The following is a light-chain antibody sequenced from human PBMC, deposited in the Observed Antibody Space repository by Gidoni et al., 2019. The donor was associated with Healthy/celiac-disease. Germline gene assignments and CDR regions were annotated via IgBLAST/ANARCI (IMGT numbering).Light chain of an antibody. CDR3: QQYGSSPIT. Sequence: SVLTQSPATLSLSPGERATLSCGASQSVSSSYLAWYQQKPGIPDRFSGSGSGTDFTLTISRLEPEDFAVYYCQQYGSSPITFGQGTRLEIK. V-gene: IGKV3D-20*01. CDR1: QSVSSSY. J-gene: IGKJ5*01.